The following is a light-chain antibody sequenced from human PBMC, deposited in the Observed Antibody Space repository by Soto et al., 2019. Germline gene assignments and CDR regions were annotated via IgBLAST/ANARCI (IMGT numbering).Light chain of an antibody. CDR3: QQYNNWPRT. V-gene: IGKV3-15*01. CDR1: QSVSSD. Sequence: EIVMTQSPGTLSVSPGERATLSCRASQSVSSDLAWYQQKPGQAPGLLIYGASTRATGIPARFSGSGSGTEFTLTISSLQSEDLAVYYCQQYNNWPRTFGQGTKVEIK. J-gene: IGKJ1*01. CDR2: GAS.